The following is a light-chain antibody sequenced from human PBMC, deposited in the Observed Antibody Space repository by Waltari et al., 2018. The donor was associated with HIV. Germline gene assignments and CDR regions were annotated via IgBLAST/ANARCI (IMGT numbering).Light chain of an antibody. CDR1: SSDFGPYNY. V-gene: IGLV2-11*01. CDR3: GSYTGTYTLL. CDR2: DVT. J-gene: IGLJ3*02. Sequence: SALTHPPSVSGSPGQSVTISCTGASSDFGPYNYVSWYQQHPGKAPKLLIYDVTKRPSGVPDRFSASKSGNTASLTISGLQTEDEADYYCGSYTGTYTLLFGGGTKVTVL.